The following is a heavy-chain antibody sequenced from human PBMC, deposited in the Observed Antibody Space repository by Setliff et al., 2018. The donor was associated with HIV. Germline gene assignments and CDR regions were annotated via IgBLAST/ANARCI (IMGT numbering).Heavy chain of an antibody. J-gene: IGHJ6*02. V-gene: IGHV4-34*01. CDR3: ARVVWMAAAGTIDYYYYGMDI. CDR2: INHRGIT. CDR1: GVSFRGYY. Sequence: SETLSLTCAVYGVSFRGYYWSWIRQPPGKGLEWIGEINHRGITNYSPSLKSRVTISVDTSKNQFSLKLRSVTAADTAVYYCARVVWMAAAGTIDYYYYGMDIWGQGTTVTVSS. D-gene: IGHD6-13*01.